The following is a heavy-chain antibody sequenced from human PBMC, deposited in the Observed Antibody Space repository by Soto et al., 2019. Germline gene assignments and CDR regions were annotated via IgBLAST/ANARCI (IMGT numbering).Heavy chain of an antibody. Sequence: PSETLSLTCTVSGGSISSGGYYWSWIRQHPGKGLEWIGYIYYSGSTYYNPSLKSRVTISVGTSKNQFSLKLSSVTAADTAVYYCARGSVVAATLFDYWGQGTLVTVSS. CDR1: GGSISSGGYY. CDR2: IYYSGST. J-gene: IGHJ4*02. V-gene: IGHV4-31*03. D-gene: IGHD2-15*01. CDR3: ARGSVVAATLFDY.